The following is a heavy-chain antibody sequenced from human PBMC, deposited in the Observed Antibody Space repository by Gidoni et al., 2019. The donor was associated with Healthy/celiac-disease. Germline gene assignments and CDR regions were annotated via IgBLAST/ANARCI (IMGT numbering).Heavy chain of an antibody. V-gene: IGHV4-34*01. Sequence: QVQLQQWGAGLLKPSETLSLTCAVYGGSFSGYYWSWIRQPPGKGLEWIGEINHSGSTNYNPSLKSRVTISVDTSKNQFSLKLSSVTAADTAVYYCARGHDNWNDGFGYWGQGTLVTVSS. J-gene: IGHJ4*02. CDR1: GGSFSGYY. CDR2: INHSGST. CDR3: ARGHDNWNDGFGY. D-gene: IGHD1-1*01.